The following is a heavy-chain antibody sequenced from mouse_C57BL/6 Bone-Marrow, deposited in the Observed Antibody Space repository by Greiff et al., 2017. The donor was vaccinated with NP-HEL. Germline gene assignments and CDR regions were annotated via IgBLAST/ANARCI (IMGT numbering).Heavy chain of an antibody. CDR3: ASRDCYFEV. Sequence: VQLQQPGAELVMPGASVKLSCKASGYTFTSYWMHWVKQRPGQGLEWIGEIDPSDSYTNYNQKFKGKSTLTVDKSSSTAYMQLSSLTAEDSAVYYCASRDCYFEVWGTGTTVTVSS. CDR2: IDPSDSYT. V-gene: IGHV1-69*01. CDR1: GYTFTSYW. J-gene: IGHJ1*03.